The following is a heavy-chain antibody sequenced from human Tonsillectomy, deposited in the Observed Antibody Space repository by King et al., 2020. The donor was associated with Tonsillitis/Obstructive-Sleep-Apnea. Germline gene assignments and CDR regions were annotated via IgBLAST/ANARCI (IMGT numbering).Heavy chain of an antibody. CDR3: ASRYNPIFGVVKSSDY. Sequence: QLQESGPGLVKPSETLSLTCTVSGGSISGSDYYWGWIRQPPGKGLEWIGSISYSWSTYYNPSLKSRVTISVDTSKNQFSLRLSSVTAADTAVYYCASRYNPIFGVVKSSDYWGQGTLVTVSS. D-gene: IGHD3-3*01. CDR2: ISYSWST. V-gene: IGHV4-39*01. J-gene: IGHJ4*02. CDR1: GGSISGSDYY.